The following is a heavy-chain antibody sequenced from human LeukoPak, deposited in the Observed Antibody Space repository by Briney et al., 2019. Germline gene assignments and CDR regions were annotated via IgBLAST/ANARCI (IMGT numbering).Heavy chain of an antibody. J-gene: IGHJ4*02. Sequence: SETLSLTCNVSGGSISSGDHFWSWIRQPAGKGLEWIGRMYSGSTYYNPSLKSRVTISVDTSKNQFSLKLSSVTAADTAVYYCARDRTYYYDSSGYFDYWGQGTLVTVSS. CDR2: MYSGST. CDR3: ARDRTYYYDSSGYFDY. V-gene: IGHV4-61*02. CDR1: GGSISSGDHF. D-gene: IGHD3-22*01.